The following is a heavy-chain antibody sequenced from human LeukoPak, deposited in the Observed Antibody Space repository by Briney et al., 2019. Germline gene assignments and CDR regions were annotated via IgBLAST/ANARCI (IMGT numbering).Heavy chain of an antibody. V-gene: IGHV1-46*01. CDR2: INPSDGTT. Sequence: ASVKVSCKASGYTFTSYNMHWVRQAPGQGLEWMGIINPSDGTTNYAQTFQGRVTMTRDTSTSTAYMELRSLRSDDTAVYYCARAHILTGYYQYFDYWGQGTLVTVSS. D-gene: IGHD3-9*01. J-gene: IGHJ4*02. CDR3: ARAHILTGYYQYFDY. CDR1: GYTFTSYN.